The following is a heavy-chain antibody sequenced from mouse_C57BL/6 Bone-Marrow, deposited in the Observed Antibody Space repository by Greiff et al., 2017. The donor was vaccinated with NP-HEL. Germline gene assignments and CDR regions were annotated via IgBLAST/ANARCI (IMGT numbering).Heavy chain of an antibody. V-gene: IGHV5-4*03. J-gene: IGHJ4*01. D-gene: IGHD4-1*02. CDR2: ISDGGSYT. Sequence: EVKLVESGGGLVKPGGSLKLSCAASGFTFSSYAMSWVRQTPEKRLEWVATISDGGSYTYYPDNVKGRFTISRDNAKNNLYLQRSHLKSEDTAMYYCARVPTGTGAMDYWGQGTSVTVSS. CDR3: ARVPTGTGAMDY. CDR1: GFTFSSYA.